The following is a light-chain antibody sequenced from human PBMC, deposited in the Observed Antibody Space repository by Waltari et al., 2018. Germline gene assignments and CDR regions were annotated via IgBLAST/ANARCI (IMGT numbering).Light chain of an antibody. J-gene: IGLJ3*02. CDR3: CSYAGSSTLV. Sequence: QSALTQPRSVSGSLGLSVTISCTGTSSDVGAYNYVSWYQQHPARAPKFMIYDVSERPSGVSARDSGAKSGSTATLTISGLQADDGAEYYCCSYAGSSTLVFDGGTTLTVV. CDR2: DVS. V-gene: IGLV2-11*01. CDR1: SSDVGAYNY.